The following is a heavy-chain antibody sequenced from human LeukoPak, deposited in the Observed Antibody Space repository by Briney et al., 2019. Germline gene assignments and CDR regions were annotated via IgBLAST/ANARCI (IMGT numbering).Heavy chain of an antibody. Sequence: ASVKVSCKASGGTFSSYAISWVRQAPGQGLEWMGRIIPIFGTANYAQKFQGRVTITTDESTSTAYMELSSLGSEDTAVYYCARDPGVGYYTAKYFQHWGQGTLVTVSS. V-gene: IGHV1-69*05. J-gene: IGHJ1*01. CDR3: ARDPGVGYYTAKYFQH. CDR1: GGTFSSYA. CDR2: IIPIFGTA. D-gene: IGHD3-22*01.